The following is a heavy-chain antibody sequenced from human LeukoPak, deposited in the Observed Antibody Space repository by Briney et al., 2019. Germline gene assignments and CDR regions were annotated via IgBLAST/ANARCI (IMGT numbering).Heavy chain of an antibody. V-gene: IGHV3-23*01. J-gene: IGHJ4*02. CDR2: ITSGGADT. CDR1: GGSISSSSYF. D-gene: IGHD2-2*01. Sequence: HPSETLSLTCTVSGGSISSSSYFWGWIRQPPGEGLEWVSTITSGGADTYYADSIKGRFTISSDNSKNTLYLQMNSLRAEDTAVYYCAKDHPDCRGTSCLLFDCWGQGTLVTVSS. CDR3: AKDHPDCRGTSCLLFDC.